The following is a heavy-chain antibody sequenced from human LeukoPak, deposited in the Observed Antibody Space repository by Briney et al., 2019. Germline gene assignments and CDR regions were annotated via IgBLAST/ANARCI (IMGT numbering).Heavy chain of an antibody. D-gene: IGHD6-13*01. Sequence: SHTLSLTCAISGDSVPNNTTAWNWIRQSPSRGLEWLGRTYYRSKWYYEYAVSVKSRITINPDTSKNQFSLQLNSVTPEDTAVYYCAKAYSMSYWGQGTLVTVTS. CDR1: GDSVPNNTTA. CDR2: TYYRSKWYY. CDR3: AKAYSMSY. V-gene: IGHV6-1*01. J-gene: IGHJ4*02.